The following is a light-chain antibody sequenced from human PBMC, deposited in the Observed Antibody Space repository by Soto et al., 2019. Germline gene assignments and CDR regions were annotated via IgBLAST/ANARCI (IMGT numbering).Light chain of an antibody. J-gene: IGLJ2*01. CDR1: SGHSSYA. Sequence: QSVLTQSPSASASLGASVKLTCTLSSGHSSYAIAWHQQQPEKGPRYLMKLNSDGSHNKGDGIPDRFSGSSSGAQRYLTISSLQSEDEADYYCQTWGTGPYVVFGGGTQLTVL. CDR2: LNSDGSH. CDR3: QTWGTGPYVV. V-gene: IGLV4-69*01.